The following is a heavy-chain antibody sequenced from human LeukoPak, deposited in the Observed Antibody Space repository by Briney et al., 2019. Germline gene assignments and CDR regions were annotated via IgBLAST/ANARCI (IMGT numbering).Heavy chain of an antibody. D-gene: IGHD3-10*01. CDR1: GYTFTSYY. CDR3: ARDNYYGSGSYYNSYFQH. V-gene: IGHV1-46*01. CDR2: INPSGGST. Sequence: ASVKVSCKASGYTFTSYYMHWVRQAPGQGLEWMGIINPSGGSTSYAQKFQGRVTMTRDMSTSTVYMELSSLRSEDTAVYYCARDNYYGSGSYYNSYFQHWGQGTLVTVSS. J-gene: IGHJ1*01.